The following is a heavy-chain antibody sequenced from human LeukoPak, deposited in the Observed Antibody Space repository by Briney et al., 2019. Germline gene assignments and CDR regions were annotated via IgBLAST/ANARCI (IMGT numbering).Heavy chain of an antibody. D-gene: IGHD2-15*01. J-gene: IGHJ4*02. V-gene: IGHV4-34*01. Sequence: KPSETLSLTCAVYGGSFSGYYWSWIRQPPGKGLEWIGEINHSGSTNYNPSLKSRVTISVDTSKSQFSLKLSSVTAADTAVYYCARGLSAIVYWGQGTLVTVSS. CDR3: ARGLSAIVY. CDR2: INHSGST. CDR1: GGSFSGYY.